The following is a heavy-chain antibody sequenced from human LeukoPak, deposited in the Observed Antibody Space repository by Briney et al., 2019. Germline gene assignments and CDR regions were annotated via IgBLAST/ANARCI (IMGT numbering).Heavy chain of an antibody. CDR2: IYTSGST. D-gene: IGHD6-19*01. CDR3: ARDRQWNWFDP. CDR1: GGPISSYY. J-gene: IGHJ5*02. V-gene: IGHV4-4*07. Sequence: FGTLSIECTARGGPISSYYWSWIRQPAGKGLEWIGRIYTSGSTNYNPSLKSRVTMSVDTSKNQSSLKLSSVTAADTAVYYCARDRQWNWFDPWGQGTLVTVSS.